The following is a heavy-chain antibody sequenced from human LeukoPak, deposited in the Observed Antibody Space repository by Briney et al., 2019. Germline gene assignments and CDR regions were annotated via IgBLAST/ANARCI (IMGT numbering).Heavy chain of an antibody. CDR3: ARDPDVDTDIVGWFDP. D-gene: IGHD5-18*01. V-gene: IGHV3-21*01. CDR1: GFTFSSYS. Sequence: NPGGSLRLSCVASGFTFSSYSMNWVRQAPGKGLEWVSFISSTSKYIYYADSVKGRFTISRDNAKNSLYLQMNSLIAEDTAVYYCARDPDVDTDIVGWFDPWGQGTQVTVSS. CDR2: ISSTSKYI. J-gene: IGHJ5*02.